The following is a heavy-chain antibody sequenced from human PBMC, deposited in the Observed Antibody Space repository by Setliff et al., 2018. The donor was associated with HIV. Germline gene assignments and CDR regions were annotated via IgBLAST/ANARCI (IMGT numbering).Heavy chain of an antibody. J-gene: IGHJ6*03. CDR3: ARIVRWELVATSTFFYYYMDV. V-gene: IGHV4-39*01. D-gene: IGHD1-26*01. CDR2: IYYTGST. Sequence: PSETLSLTCTVSGASISSSSHHWAWIRQPPGKGLEYIGDIYYTGSTHHNPSLESRVATSVDTSKNQFSLKLSSVTAADTAVYYCARIVRWELVATSTFFYYYMDVWGKGTTVTVSS. CDR1: GASISSSSHH.